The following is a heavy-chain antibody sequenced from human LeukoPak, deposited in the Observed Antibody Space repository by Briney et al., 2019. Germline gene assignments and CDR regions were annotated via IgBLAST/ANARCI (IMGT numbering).Heavy chain of an antibody. Sequence: GGSLRLSCAASGFTFTNFWMSWVRQAPGKGLEWVANIKQDGSEKYYVDSVEGRFTIPRDNAKNSVSLQMNSLRGEDTAVYYCVRALGSSSADYWGQGTLVTVSS. J-gene: IGHJ4*02. D-gene: IGHD6-6*01. CDR2: IKQDGSEK. CDR3: VRALGSSSADY. CDR1: GFTFTNFW. V-gene: IGHV3-7*01.